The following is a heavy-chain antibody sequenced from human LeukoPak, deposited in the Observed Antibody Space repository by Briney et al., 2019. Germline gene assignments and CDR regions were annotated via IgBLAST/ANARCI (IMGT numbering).Heavy chain of an antibody. V-gene: IGHV1-18*04. CDR1: GYTFTSYG. CDR3: ARANRMITFGGVIAEFDY. CDR2: ISAYNGNT. Sequence: GASVKVSCKASGYTFTSYGISWVRQAPGQGLEWMGWISAYNGNTNYAQRLQGRVTMTTDTSTSTAYMELRSLRSDDTAVYYCARANRMITFGGVIAEFDYWGQGTLVTVSP. D-gene: IGHD3-16*02. J-gene: IGHJ4*02.